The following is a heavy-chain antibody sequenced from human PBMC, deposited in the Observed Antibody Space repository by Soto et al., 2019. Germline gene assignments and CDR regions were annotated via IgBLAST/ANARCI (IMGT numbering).Heavy chain of an antibody. D-gene: IGHD3-3*01. V-gene: IGHV1-24*01. CDR1: GYTLTELS. CDR2: FDPEDGET. Sequence: ASVKVSCKVSGYTLTELSMHWVRQAPGKGLEWMGGFDPEDGETIYAQKFQGRVTMTEDTSTDTAYMELSSLRSEDTAVYYCATKAQLSGQTYYYVMDVWGQGTTVTVSS. CDR3: ATKAQLSGQTYYYVMDV. J-gene: IGHJ6*02.